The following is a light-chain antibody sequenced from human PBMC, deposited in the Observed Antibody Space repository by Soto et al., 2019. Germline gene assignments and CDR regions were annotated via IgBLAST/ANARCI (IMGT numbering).Light chain of an antibody. CDR2: KAS. CDR3: QQYSTYVGT. J-gene: IGKJ1*01. V-gene: IGKV1-5*03. Sequence: DIQMTQSPSTLSASIGDRVTITCRASQSISSWLAWYQQKRGKAPKLLIDKASSLESGVPARFSGSGAGTEVTLTISSLQPDDFAAYYCQQYSTYVGTFGQGTKVEI. CDR1: QSISSW.